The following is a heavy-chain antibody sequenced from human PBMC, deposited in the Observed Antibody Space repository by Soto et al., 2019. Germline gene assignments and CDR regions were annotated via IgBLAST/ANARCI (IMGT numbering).Heavy chain of an antibody. CDR3: AKDLLHTYSSSFYYYYGMDV. CDR2: ISGSGGST. Sequence: PGGSLRLSCAASGFTFSSYAMSWVRQAPGKGLEWVSAISGSGGSTYYADSVKGRFTISRDNSKNTLYLQMNSLRAEDTAVYYCAKDLLHTYSSSFYYYYGMDVWGQGTTVTVSS. V-gene: IGHV3-23*01. CDR1: GFTFSSYA. D-gene: IGHD6-13*01. J-gene: IGHJ6*02.